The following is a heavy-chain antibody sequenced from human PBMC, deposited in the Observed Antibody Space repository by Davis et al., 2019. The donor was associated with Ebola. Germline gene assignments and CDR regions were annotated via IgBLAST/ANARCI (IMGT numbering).Heavy chain of an antibody. V-gene: IGHV4-34*01. CDR3: ARRGIAVAGTGYFQH. Sequence: GSLRLSCAVYGGSFSGYYWTWVRQPPGRGLEWIGEINHSGSTYYNPSLKSRVTISVDTSKNQFSLKLSSVTAADTAVYYCARRGIAVAGTGYFQHWGQGTLVTVSS. CDR2: INHSGST. D-gene: IGHD6-19*01. J-gene: IGHJ1*01. CDR1: GGSFSGYY.